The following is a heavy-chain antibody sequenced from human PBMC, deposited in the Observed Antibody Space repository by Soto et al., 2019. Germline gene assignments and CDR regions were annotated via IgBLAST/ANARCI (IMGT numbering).Heavy chain of an antibody. CDR2: VNPILSMS. J-gene: IGHJ4*02. Sequence: QVQMVQSGAEVKKPGSSVKVSCKASGDTFSFYTINWVRQAPGLGLEWMGRVNPILSMSNYAQKFQGRVTMTADKSTSIAYRELSSLRSEDTAFYYCATSYGSGYRAFDYWGQGALVTVSS. CDR1: GDTFSFYT. D-gene: IGHD3-10*01. CDR3: ATSYGSGYRAFDY. V-gene: IGHV1-69*02.